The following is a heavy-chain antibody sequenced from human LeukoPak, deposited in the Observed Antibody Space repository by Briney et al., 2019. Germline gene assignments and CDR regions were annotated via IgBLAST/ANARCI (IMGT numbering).Heavy chain of an antibody. J-gene: IGHJ6*03. CDR2: ISSNGGST. CDR3: ARRGNWNYDYYMDV. D-gene: IGHD1-1*01. Sequence: PGGSLRLSCAASGFTFSSYAMHWVRQAPGKGLEYVSAISSNGGSTYYANSVKGRFTISRDNSKNTLYLQMGSLRAEDMAVYYCARRGNWNYDYYMDVWGKGTTVTVSS. CDR1: GFTFSSYA. V-gene: IGHV3-64*01.